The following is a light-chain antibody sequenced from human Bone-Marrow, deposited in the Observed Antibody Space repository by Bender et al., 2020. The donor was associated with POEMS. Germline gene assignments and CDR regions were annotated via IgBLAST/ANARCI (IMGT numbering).Light chain of an antibody. Sequence: QSGLTQPRSVSGSPGQSVTISCTGSSSDVGAYNFVSWYQQYPGKAPKLMIYDVTKRPSGVPDRFSGSKSGNTASLTISGLQAEDEADYYCCSYGGSYTSFGGGTKVTVL. J-gene: IGLJ2*01. CDR1: SSDVGAYNF. CDR3: CSYGGSYTS. CDR2: DVT. V-gene: IGLV2-11*01.